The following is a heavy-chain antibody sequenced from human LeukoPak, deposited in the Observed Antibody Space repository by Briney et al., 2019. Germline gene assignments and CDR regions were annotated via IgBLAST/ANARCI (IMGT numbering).Heavy chain of an antibody. D-gene: IGHD2/OR15-2a*01. CDR3: ARVNSY. CDR2: ISYDGSNK. Sequence: GGSLRLSCAASGFTFSSYAMHWVRQAPGKGLEWVAVISYDGSNKYYADSVKGRFTISRDNSKNTLYLQMNSLRAEDTAVYNCARVNSYWGQGTLVTVSS. J-gene: IGHJ4*02. V-gene: IGHV3-30*04. CDR1: GFTFSSYA.